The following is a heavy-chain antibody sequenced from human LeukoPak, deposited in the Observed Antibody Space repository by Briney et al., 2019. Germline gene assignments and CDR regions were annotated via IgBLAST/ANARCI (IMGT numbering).Heavy chain of an antibody. D-gene: IGHD3-3*01. CDR2: IYYSGST. Sequence: SETLSLTCTVSGGSISSYYWSWIRQPPGKGLEWIGYIYYSGSTNYNPSLKSRVTISVDTSNNQFSLNLTSVTAADTAVYYCTRHPQKCITIFGVLYFDPWGQGTLVTVSS. CDR1: GGSISSYY. J-gene: IGHJ5*02. V-gene: IGHV4-59*08. CDR3: TRHPQKCITIFGVLYFDP.